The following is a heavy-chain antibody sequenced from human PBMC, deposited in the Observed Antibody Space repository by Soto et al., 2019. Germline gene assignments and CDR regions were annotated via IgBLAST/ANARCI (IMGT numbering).Heavy chain of an antibody. CDR2: ISYGGNEK. Sequence: HPGGSLRLSCAASGFIFSSYAMHWVRQAPGKGLEWVAVISYGGNEKYYADSVEGRFTISRDNSKNMVYLQMNGLRPEDTAVYYCAKVSSDRGYYYFAMDVWGQGTTVTVS. CDR1: GFIFSSYA. J-gene: IGHJ6*02. CDR3: AKVSSDRGYYYFAMDV. D-gene: IGHD3-10*01. V-gene: IGHV3-30*18.